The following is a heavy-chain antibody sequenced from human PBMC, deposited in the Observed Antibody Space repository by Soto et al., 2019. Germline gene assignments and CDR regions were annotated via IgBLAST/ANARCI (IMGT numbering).Heavy chain of an antibody. CDR2: ISYDGSNK. CDR1: GFTFSSYG. CDR3: AKYSSGWYGTYYFDY. V-gene: IGHV3-30*18. J-gene: IGHJ4*02. D-gene: IGHD6-19*01. Sequence: LRLSCAASGFTFSSYGMHWVRQAPGKGLEWVAVISYDGSNKYYADSVKGRFTISRDNSKNTLYLQMNSLRAEDTAVYYCAKYSSGWYGTYYFDYWGQGSLVTVSS.